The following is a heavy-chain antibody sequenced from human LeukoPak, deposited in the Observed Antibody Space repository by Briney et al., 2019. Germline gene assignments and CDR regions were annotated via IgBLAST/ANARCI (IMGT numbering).Heavy chain of an antibody. CDR3: AIGGTTVTAYYYDYMDV. CDR1: GGTFSSYT. D-gene: IGHD4-11*01. CDR2: IIPILGIA. V-gene: IGHV1-69*02. Sequence: SVKLSCKASGGTFSSYTISWVRQATGQGLEWRRRIIPILGIANYAQKFQGRVTITADKSSSTAYMELSSLRSEDTAVYYCAIGGTTVTAYYYDYMDVWGKGTTVTVSS. J-gene: IGHJ6*03.